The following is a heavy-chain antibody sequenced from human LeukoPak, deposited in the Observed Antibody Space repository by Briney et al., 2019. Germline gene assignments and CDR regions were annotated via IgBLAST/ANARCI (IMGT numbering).Heavy chain of an antibody. CDR3: ARTLPPTYYDFWSGYWYYYYYGMDV. J-gene: IGHJ6*02. CDR1: GFTFSSYA. D-gene: IGHD3-3*01. CDR2: ISYDGSNK. V-gene: IGHV3-30-3*01. Sequence: GGSLRLSCAASGFTFSSYAMHWVRQAPGKGLEWVAVISYDGSNKYYADSVKGRFTISRDNSKNTLYLRMNSLRAEDTAVYYCARTLPPTYYDFWSGYWYYYYYGMDVWGQGTTVTVSS.